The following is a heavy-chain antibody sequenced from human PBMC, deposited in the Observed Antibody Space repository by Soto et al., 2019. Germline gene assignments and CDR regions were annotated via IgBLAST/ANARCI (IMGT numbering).Heavy chain of an antibody. CDR2: IGGSGDST. J-gene: IGHJ4*02. Sequence: EVQLLESGGGLVQPGGSLRLSCAASGFTFSSYAMSWVRQAPGKGLEWVSAIGGSGDSTYSADPVQGRFTISRDNSKNPPKLLMNSLRAEDTAVYYCANMDCRGGRCAAWHCDSWGQGTLVTVS. D-gene: IGHD2-15*01. CDR1: GFTFSSYA. V-gene: IGHV3-23*01. CDR3: ANMDCRGGRCAAWHCDS.